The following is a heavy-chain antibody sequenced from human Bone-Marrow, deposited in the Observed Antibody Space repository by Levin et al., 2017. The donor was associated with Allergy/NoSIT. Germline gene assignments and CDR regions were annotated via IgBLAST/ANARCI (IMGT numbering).Heavy chain of an antibody. CDR1: GYTFTTYD. Sequence: ASVKVSCKASGYTFTTYDINWVRQAAGQGLEWMGWMNPNTGHTGYTQNFQGRVTWTWNTSTRTAYMELTGLRSDDTGVYYCARQSSSSGLIDYWGQGTLVTVSS. CDR3: ARQSSSSGLIDY. CDR2: MNPNTGHT. V-gene: IGHV1-8*01. D-gene: IGHD6-6*01. J-gene: IGHJ4*02.